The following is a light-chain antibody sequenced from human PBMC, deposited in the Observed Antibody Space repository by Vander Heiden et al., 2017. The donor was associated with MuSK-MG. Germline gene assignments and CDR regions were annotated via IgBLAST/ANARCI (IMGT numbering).Light chain of an antibody. J-gene: IGLJ2*01. CDR1: SSDVGAYIY. CDR3: WSYTTSNTGV. Sequence: QSALTQPVSVSGSPGQSLTISCTGTSSDVGAYIYVSWYQQLPGNTPKLILYNVNKRPAGVSNRFSGSKSGNTASLTISGLQGEDEAEYYCWSYTTSNTGVFGGGTKLTVL. V-gene: IGLV2-14*01. CDR2: NVN.